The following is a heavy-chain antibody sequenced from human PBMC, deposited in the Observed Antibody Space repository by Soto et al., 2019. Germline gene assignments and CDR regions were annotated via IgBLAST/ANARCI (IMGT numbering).Heavy chain of an antibody. CDR3: AKGKGVGATPDGANC. D-gene: IGHD1-26*01. Sequence: EVQVLESGGGLVQPGGSLRLSCAASGFTFSNFGMNWVRQAPGKGVEWVSGVRSDGDTTYNAESVKGRFTVSRDTSRNTRYLQMNSLRAEDTAIYYGAKGKGVGATPDGANCWGQGTLVTVSS. V-gene: IGHV3-23*01. CDR2: VRSDGDTT. CDR1: GFTFSNFG. J-gene: IGHJ4*02.